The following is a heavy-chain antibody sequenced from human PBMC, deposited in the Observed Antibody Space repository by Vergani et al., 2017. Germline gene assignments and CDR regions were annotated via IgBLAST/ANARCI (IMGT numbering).Heavy chain of an antibody. CDR1: GYTFTSYY. CDR3: ARGRDSSGYYSFFDY. CDR2: INPSGGST. Sequence: QVQLVQSGAEVKKPGASVKVSCKASGYTFTSYYMHWVRQAPGQGLEWMGIINPSGGSTSYEQKFQGRVTMTRDTSTSTVYMELSSRRSGDTAVYYCARGRDSSGYYSFFDYWGQGTLVTVSS. V-gene: IGHV1-46*03. D-gene: IGHD3-22*01. J-gene: IGHJ4*02.